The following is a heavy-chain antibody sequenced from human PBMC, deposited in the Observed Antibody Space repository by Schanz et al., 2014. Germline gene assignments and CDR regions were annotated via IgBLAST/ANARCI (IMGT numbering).Heavy chain of an antibody. Sequence: VQLVESGGGVVQPGRSLRLSCAASGFTFSSYGMHWVRQVPGKGLEWVAVVCYDGSKKYYADSVKGRFTTSRDNSKNTMYLQMNSLRAEDTAVYYCARGRARQLVHWFDPWGQGTLVTVSS. CDR2: VCYDGSKK. CDR1: GFTFSSYG. CDR3: ARGRARQLVHWFDP. D-gene: IGHD6-13*01. J-gene: IGHJ5*02. V-gene: IGHV3-33*01.